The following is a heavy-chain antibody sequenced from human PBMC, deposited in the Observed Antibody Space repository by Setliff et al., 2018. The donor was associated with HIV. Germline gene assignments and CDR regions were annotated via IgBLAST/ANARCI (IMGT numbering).Heavy chain of an antibody. CDR2: IYSDGDTT. D-gene: IGHD1-26*01. Sequence: GGSLRLSCAASGLTVTTNYMSWVRQAPGKGLEWVSMIYSDGDTTFYADSVKGRFTIFRDTSMNTLYLQMNSLRGEDTAVYFCARWSGSYYDYWGQGTLVTVSS. CDR1: GLTVTTNY. V-gene: IGHV3-66*02. CDR3: ARWSGSYYDY. J-gene: IGHJ4*02.